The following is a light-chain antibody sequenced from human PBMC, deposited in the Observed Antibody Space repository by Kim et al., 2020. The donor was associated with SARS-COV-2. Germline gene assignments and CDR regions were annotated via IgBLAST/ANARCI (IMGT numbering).Light chain of an antibody. CDR1: SLRSNY. Sequence: ALGQTVKITCQGDSLRSNYATWYQQKPGQAPVLVSYGRNRRPTGIPDRFSGSSSGSTASLTITGAQAGDEADYFCSFRDNSRNLVLFGGGTQLTVL. J-gene: IGLJ2*01. CDR3: SFRDNSRNLVL. V-gene: IGLV3-19*01. CDR2: GRN.